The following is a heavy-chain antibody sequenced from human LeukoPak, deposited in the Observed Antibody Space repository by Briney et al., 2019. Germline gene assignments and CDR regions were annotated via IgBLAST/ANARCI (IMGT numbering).Heavy chain of an antibody. V-gene: IGHV4-59*08. D-gene: IGHD3-3*01. J-gene: IGHJ4*02. CDR3: ARRREGYDDY. Sequence: SETLSLTCTVSGGSISSYYWSWIRQPPGKGLEWIGYIYYSGSTNYNPSLKSRVTMSVDTSKNQFSLMLTSVTAADTAVYYCARRREGYDDYWGQGTLVTVSS. CDR2: IYYSGST. CDR1: GGSISSYY.